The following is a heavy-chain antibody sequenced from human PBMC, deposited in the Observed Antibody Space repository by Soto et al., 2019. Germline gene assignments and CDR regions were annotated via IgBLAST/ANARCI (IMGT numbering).Heavy chain of an antibody. J-gene: IGHJ4*02. CDR2: INPSDGST. V-gene: IGHV1-46*03. D-gene: IGHD3-22*01. CDR1: EYTFSSYY. Sequence: QVQLVQSGAEVKKPGASVKVSCKASEYTFSSYYLHWVRQAPGQGLEWMGIINPSDGSTTYAQKFQGRVTMTRDTSTSTVYIELSSLRSEDTAMYDCARKYDSVNPGLVVFDYWGQGTLVTVSA. CDR3: ARKYDSVNPGLVVFDY.